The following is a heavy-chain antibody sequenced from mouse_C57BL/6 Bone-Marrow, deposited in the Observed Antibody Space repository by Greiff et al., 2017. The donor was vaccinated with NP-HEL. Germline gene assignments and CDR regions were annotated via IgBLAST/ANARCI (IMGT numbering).Heavy chain of an antibody. V-gene: IGHV6-3*01. CDR1: GFTFSNYW. CDR2: IRLKSDNYAT. Sequence: EVKLMESGGGLVQPGGSMKLSCVASGFTFSNYWMNWVRQSPEKGLEWVAQIRLKSDNYATHYAESVKGRFTISRDDSKSSVYLQMNNLSAEDTGIYYCTEGYYDSIYYYAMDYWGQGTSVTVSS. D-gene: IGHD2-4*01. J-gene: IGHJ4*01. CDR3: TEGYYDSIYYYAMDY.